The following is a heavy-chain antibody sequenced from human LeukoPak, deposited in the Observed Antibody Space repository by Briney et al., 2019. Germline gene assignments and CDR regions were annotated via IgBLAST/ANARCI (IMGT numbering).Heavy chain of an antibody. D-gene: IGHD3-3*01. Sequence: GAPVKVSCKPSRSTFTTYYMHWVRQAPGQGLEWRGIINPSGGSTSYAQKFQGSVTMTRDTPTSTVYMELSSLRSEDTAVYYCARDYIMTLECLSSWFDPWGQGTLVTVSS. V-gene: IGHV1-46*01. CDR3: ARDYIMTLECLSSWFDP. CDR1: RSTFTTYY. J-gene: IGHJ5*02. CDR2: INPSGGST.